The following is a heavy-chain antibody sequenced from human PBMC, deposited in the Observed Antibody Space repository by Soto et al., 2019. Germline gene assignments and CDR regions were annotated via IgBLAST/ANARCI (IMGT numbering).Heavy chain of an antibody. CDR2: IYHSGST. V-gene: IGHV4-4*02. Sequence: QVQLQESGPGLVKPSGTLSLTCAVSSGSISSSNWWSWVRQPPGKGLEWIGEIYHSGSTNYNPSLKSRVTISVDKSKNQFSLKLSSVTAADTAVYYCARGIVVVPAAMEKRYYYYMDVWGKGTTVTVSS. CDR1: SGSISSSNW. J-gene: IGHJ6*03. CDR3: ARGIVVVPAAMEKRYYYYMDV. D-gene: IGHD2-2*01.